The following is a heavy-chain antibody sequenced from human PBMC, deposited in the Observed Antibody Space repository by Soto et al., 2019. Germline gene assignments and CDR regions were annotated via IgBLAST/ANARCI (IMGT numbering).Heavy chain of an antibody. J-gene: IGHJ4*02. D-gene: IGHD5-18*01. CDR2: IFSNDEK. V-gene: IGHV2-26*01. CDR1: GFSLSNARLG. Sequence: QVTLKESGPVLVKPTETLTLTCTVSGFSLSNARLGVSWIRQPPGKALEWLAHIFSNDEKSYNTSLKSRLTISKDTSKSQVVLTMTNMDPVDTATYYCARISGCSYGFSYFDYWGQGTLVTVSS. CDR3: ARISGCSYGFSYFDY.